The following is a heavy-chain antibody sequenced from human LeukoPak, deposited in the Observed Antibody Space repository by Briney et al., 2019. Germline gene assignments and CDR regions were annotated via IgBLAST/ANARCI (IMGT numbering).Heavy chain of an antibody. CDR2: IKSKTYGGTT. V-gene: IGHV3-15*01. D-gene: IGHD3-3*01. CDR1: GFTFSNAW. CDR3: RGAYDFWSGYSDFDY. J-gene: IGHJ4*02. Sequence: SGGSLRLSCAASGFTFSNAWMSWVRQAPGKGLEWVGRIKSKTYGGTTDYAAPVKGRFTISRDDSKNTLYLQMNSLKTEDTAVYYCRGAYDFWSGYSDFDYWGQGTLVTVSS.